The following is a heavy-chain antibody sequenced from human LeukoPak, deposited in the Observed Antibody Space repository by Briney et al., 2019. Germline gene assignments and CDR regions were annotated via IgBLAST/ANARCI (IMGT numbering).Heavy chain of an antibody. V-gene: IGHV4-59*01. CDR3: AVSGYPSDY. Sequence: PSETLSLTXTVSGGSISSYYWSWIRQPPGKGVEWIGYIYYSGSTNYNPSLKSRVTISVDTSKNQFSLKLSSVTAADTAVYYCAVSGYPSDYWGQGTLVTVSS. J-gene: IGHJ4*02. CDR1: GGSISSYY. CDR2: IYYSGST. D-gene: IGHD3-22*01.